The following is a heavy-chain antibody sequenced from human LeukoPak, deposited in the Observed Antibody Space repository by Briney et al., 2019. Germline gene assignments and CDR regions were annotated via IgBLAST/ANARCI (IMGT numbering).Heavy chain of an antibody. D-gene: IGHD5-18*01. CDR2: ISYDGSNK. V-gene: IGHV3-30*03. CDR3: ATRGYSYGYPVEY. Sequence: PGGSLRLSCAASGFTFSSYGMHWVRQAPGKGLEWVAVISYDGSNKYYADSVKGRFTISRDNSKNTPYPQMNSLRAEDTAVYYCATRGYSYGYPVEYWGQGTLVTVSS. CDR1: GFTFSSYG. J-gene: IGHJ4*02.